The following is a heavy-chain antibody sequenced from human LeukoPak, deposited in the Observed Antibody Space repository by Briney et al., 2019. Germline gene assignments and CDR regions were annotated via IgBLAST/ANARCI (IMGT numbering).Heavy chain of an antibody. V-gene: IGHV3-30*02. J-gene: IGHJ6*03. D-gene: IGHD2-2*01. CDR2: TQYDGSTK. CDR3: AKDHSGYCSSTSSLCYMDV. Sequence: PGGSLRLSCVASKFTFGNYGMHWVRQTPGKGLEWVTFTQYDGSTKYYTDSVKGRFTISRDNSKNTLYLQMNSLRAEDTAVYYCAKDHSGYCSSTSSLCYMDVWGKGTTVTVSS. CDR1: KFTFGNYG.